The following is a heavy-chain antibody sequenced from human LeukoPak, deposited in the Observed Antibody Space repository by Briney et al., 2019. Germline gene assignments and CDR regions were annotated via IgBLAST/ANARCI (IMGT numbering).Heavy chain of an antibody. CDR3: VKRELYIVATT. D-gene: IGHD5-12*01. Sequence: GGSLRLSCAASGFTSSSNAMGWVRQAPGKGLEWVSAISPGGSPYYADSVKGRFTISRDNSKNTLYLQMNSLRAEDTAVYYCVKRELYIVATTWSQGTLVTVSS. CDR2: ISPGGSP. V-gene: IGHV3-23*01. J-gene: IGHJ5*02. CDR1: GFTSSSNA.